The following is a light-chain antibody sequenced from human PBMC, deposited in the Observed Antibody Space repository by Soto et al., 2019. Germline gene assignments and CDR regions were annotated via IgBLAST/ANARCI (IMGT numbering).Light chain of an antibody. V-gene: IGLV1-44*01. CDR3: AAWDDSLNGPL. Sequence: QSVLTQPPSASGTPGQRLTISCSGSSSNIGSNTVNWYQQLPGTAPKLLIYSNNQRPSGVPDRFSGSKSGTSASLAISGLQSEDEADYYCAAWDDSLNGPLFGGGTKLTVL. CDR2: SNN. J-gene: IGLJ2*01. CDR1: SSNIGSNT.